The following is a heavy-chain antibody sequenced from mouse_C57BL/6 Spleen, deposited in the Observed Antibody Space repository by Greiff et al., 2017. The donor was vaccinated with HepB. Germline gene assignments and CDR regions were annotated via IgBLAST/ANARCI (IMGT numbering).Heavy chain of an antibody. J-gene: IGHJ3*01. CDR3: ARWGYYGSWFAY. CDR2: IDPSDSYT. CDR1: GYTFTSYW. V-gene: IGHV1-50*01. Sequence: QVQLQQSGAELVKPGASVKLSCKASGYTFTSYWMQWVKQRPGQGLEWIGEIDPSDSYTNYNQKFKGKATLTVDTSSSTAYMQLSSLTSEDSAVYDCARWGYYGSWFAYWGQGTLVTVSA. D-gene: IGHD1-1*01.